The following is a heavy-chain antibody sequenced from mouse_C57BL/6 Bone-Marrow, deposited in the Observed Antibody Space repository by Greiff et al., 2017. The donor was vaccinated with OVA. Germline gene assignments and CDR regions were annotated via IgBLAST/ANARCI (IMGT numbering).Heavy chain of an antibody. CDR1: GYTFTNYW. CDR3: ARQVGLLSMDY. V-gene: IGHV1-63*01. D-gene: IGHD1-1*01. CDR2: IYPGGGYT. Sequence: VKLVESGAELVRPGTSVKMSCKASGYTFTNYWIGWAKQRPGHGLEWIGDIYPGGGYTNYNEKFKGKATLTADKSSSTAYMQFSSLTSEDSAIYYCARQVGLLSMDYWGQGTSVTVSS. J-gene: IGHJ4*01.